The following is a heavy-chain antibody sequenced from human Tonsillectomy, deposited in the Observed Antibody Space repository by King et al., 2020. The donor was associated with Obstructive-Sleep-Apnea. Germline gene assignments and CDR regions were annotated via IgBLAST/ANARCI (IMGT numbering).Heavy chain of an antibody. J-gene: IGHJ5*02. CDR1: GGSISRYY. V-gene: IGHV4-59*08. Sequence: VQLQESGPGLVKPSETLSLTCTVSGGSISRYYWSWIRQAPGKGLEWSGYIYYSGNTNYNPSLKSRVTISVDTCKNQFSLKLTSVTAADTAVYYCARRLGVDYGLRLGELPSSNWFDPWGRGTLVTVSS. D-gene: IGHD3-16*02. CDR3: ARRLGVDYGLRLGELPSSNWFDP. CDR2: IYYSGNT.